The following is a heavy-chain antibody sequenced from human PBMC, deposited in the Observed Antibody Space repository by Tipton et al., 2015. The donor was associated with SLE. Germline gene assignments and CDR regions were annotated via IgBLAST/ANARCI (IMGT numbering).Heavy chain of an antibody. D-gene: IGHD4/OR15-4a*01. CDR2: ISSSSSYI. J-gene: IGHJ4*02. CDR1: GFTFRSYS. Sequence: SLRLSCAASGFTFRSYSMTWVRQAPGKGLEWVSSISSSSSYIYYAASVKGRFTISRDNAKKPLYLRINSLRAEDTAGYFCARDGGVLHLDYWCQGTLLTVSS. V-gene: IGHV3-21*01. CDR3: ARDGGVLHLDY.